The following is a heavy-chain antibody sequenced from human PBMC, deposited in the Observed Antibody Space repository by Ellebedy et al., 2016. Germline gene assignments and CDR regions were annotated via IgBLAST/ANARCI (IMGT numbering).Heavy chain of an antibody. Sequence: SETLSLXXTVSGGSISSYYWSWIRQPPGKGLEWIGEINHSGSTNYNPSLKSRVTISVDTSKNQFSLKLSSVTAADTAVYYCAGPSRKNYYYYMDVWGKGTTVTVSS. CDR3: AGPSRKNYYYYMDV. J-gene: IGHJ6*03. V-gene: IGHV4-34*01. CDR1: GGSISSYY. CDR2: INHSGST.